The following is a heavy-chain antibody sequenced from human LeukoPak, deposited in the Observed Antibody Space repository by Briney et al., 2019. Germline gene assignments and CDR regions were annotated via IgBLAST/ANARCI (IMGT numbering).Heavy chain of an antibody. CDR3: ARQGTTVTSGAFDI. J-gene: IGHJ3*02. CDR2: IYYSGST. D-gene: IGHD4-17*01. CDR1: VGSISSSSYY. V-gene: IGHV4-39*01. Sequence: PSETLSLTCTVSVGSISSSSYYWGWIRQPPGKGLEWIGSIYYSGSTYYNPSLKSRVTISVDMSKNQFTLKLSSVTAADTAVYYCARQGTTVTSGAFDIWGQGTMVTVSS.